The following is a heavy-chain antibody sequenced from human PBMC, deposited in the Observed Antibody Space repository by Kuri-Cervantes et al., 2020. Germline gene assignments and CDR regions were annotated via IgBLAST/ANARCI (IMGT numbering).Heavy chain of an antibody. CDR3: ARDPAGSSSYFDY. V-gene: IGHV3-33*01. Sequence: GGSLRLSCAASGFTFSSYGMHWVRQAPGKGLEWVAVIWYDGSNKYYADSVKGRFTISRDNSKNTLYLQMNSLRAEDTAVYYCARDPAGSSSYFDYWGQGNLVTGSS. J-gene: IGHJ4*02. CDR1: GFTFSSYG. D-gene: IGHD6-6*01. CDR2: IWYDGSNK.